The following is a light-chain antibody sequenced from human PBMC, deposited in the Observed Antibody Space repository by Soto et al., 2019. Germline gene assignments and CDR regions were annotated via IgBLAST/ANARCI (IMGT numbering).Light chain of an antibody. J-gene: IGKJ3*01. CDR3: QQYDVSPFT. CDR2: GAS. Sequence: EIVLTQSPGTLCLSPGERATLSCRASQSVSSTYLAWYQQKPGQAPRLLIYGASNRATGIPDRFSGSGSGTDFTLTIRRLEPEDFAVYFCQQYDVSPFTFGPGTKVDIK. CDR1: QSVSSTY. V-gene: IGKV3-20*01.